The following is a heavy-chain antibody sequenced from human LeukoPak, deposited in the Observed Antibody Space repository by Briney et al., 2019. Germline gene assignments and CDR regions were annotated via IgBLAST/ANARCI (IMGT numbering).Heavy chain of an antibody. D-gene: IGHD6-13*01. CDR2: IYYSGST. Sequence: SETLSLTCTVSGGSISSYYWSWIRQPPGKGLEWIGYIYYSGSTNYNPSLKSRVTISVDTSKTQYSLKLSSVPAADTAVYYCARVAAAGYSDYWGQGTLVPVSS. J-gene: IGHJ4*02. CDR1: GGSISSYY. V-gene: IGHV4-59*01. CDR3: ARVAAAGYSDY.